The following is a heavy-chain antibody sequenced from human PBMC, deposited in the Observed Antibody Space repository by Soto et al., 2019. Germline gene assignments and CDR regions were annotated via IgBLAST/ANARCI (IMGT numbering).Heavy chain of an antibody. CDR2: IWYDGSNK. Sequence: QVQLVESGGGVVQPGRSLRLSCAASGFTFSSYGMHWVRQAPGKGLEWVAVIWYDGSNKYYADSVKGRFTISRDNSKNTLYLQMNSLRAEDTAVYYCAREIPGPWEQPHAHPRFDPWGQGTLVTVSS. CDR3: AREIPGPWEQPHAHPRFDP. D-gene: IGHD1-26*01. CDR1: GFTFSSYG. V-gene: IGHV3-33*01. J-gene: IGHJ5*02.